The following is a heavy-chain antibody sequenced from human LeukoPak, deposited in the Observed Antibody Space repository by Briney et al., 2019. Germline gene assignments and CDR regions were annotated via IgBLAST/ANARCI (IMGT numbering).Heavy chain of an antibody. V-gene: IGHV3-30*18. D-gene: IGHD3-10*01. CDR1: GFTFSSYG. CDR2: ISYDGSNK. J-gene: IGHJ4*02. CDR3: AKSVYYGSGSYRGEDFDY. Sequence: GGSLRLSCAASGFTFSSYGMPWVRQAPGKGLEWVAVISYDGSNKYYADSVKGRFTISRDNSKNTLYLQMNSLRAEDTAVYYCAKSVYYGSGSYRGEDFDYWGRGTLVTVSS.